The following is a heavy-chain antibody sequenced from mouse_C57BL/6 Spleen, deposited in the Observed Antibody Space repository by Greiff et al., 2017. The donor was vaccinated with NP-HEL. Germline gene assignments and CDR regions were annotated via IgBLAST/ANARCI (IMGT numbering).Heavy chain of an antibody. CDR3: ARSGYGSSRSYWYVEG. CDR1: GYTFTSYW. J-gene: IGHJ1*03. V-gene: IGHV1-61*01. Sequence: QVQLQQPGAELVRPGSSVKLSCKASGYTFTSYWMDLVKQRPGQGLEWIGNIYPSDSETHSNQKFKDKATLTVDNSSSTAYMQLRSLTSEDSAVYYCARSGYGSSRSYWYVEGWCTWTTVTVSS. D-gene: IGHD1-1*01. CDR2: IYPSDSET.